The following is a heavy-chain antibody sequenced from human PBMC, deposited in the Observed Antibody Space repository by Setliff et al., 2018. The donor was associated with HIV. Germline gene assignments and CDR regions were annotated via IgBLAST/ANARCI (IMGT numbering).Heavy chain of an antibody. CDR1: GGSISGGDYY. CDR2: IHTSGNT. D-gene: IGHD3-10*01. CDR3: ARDGPLEGSYRYYYYYMDV. J-gene: IGHJ6*03. Sequence: PSETLSLTCTVSGGSISGGDYYWTWIRQPAGKGLQWIGRIHTSGNTNYNPSLKSRVTISVDTSKSRFSLKLSSLTAADTAVYYCARDGPLEGSYRYYYYYMDVWGKGTTVTVSS. V-gene: IGHV4-61*02.